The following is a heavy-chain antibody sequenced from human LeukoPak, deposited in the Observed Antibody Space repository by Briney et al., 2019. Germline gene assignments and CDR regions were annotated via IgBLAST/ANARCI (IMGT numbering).Heavy chain of an antibody. CDR1: GYPFTSYG. CDR2: ISAYNGNT. CDR3: ARSRYSYGYNDY. V-gene: IGHV1-18*04. D-gene: IGHD5-18*01. J-gene: IGHJ4*02. Sequence: ASVKVSCKASGYPFTSYGISWVRQAPGQGLEWMGWISAYNGNTNYAQKLQGRVTMTTDTSTSTAYMELRSLRSDDTAVYYCARSRYSYGYNDYWGQGTLVTVSS.